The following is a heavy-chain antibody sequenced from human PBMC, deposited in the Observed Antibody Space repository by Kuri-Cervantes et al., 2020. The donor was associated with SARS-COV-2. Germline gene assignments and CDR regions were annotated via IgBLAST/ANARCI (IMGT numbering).Heavy chain of an antibody. CDR2: IKSKTDGGTT. CDR3: VRVRVEWELLDAFDV. J-gene: IGHJ3*01. CDR1: GFTFSNAW. V-gene: IGHV3-15*01. D-gene: IGHD3-3*01. Sequence: GGSLRLSCAASGFTFSNAWMSWVRQAPGKGLEWVGRIKSKTDGGTTDYAAPVKGRFTISRDNSKNTLNLQMSSLRPEDTAVYYCVRVRVEWELLDAFDVWGQGTMVTVSS.